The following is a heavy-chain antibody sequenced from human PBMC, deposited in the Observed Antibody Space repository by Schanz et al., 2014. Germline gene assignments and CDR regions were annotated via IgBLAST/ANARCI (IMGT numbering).Heavy chain of an antibody. CDR2: ISDSGDST. Sequence: QVQLVESGGGVVQPGRSLRLSCAASGFTVSSNYMTWIRQAPGKGLEWVSDISDSGDSTHYADSVKGRFTISRDNAKNSLFLQMNSLSAEDTAVYYCAKVAPAATYLDSWGLGTLVTVSS. V-gene: IGHV3-11*01. CDR3: AKVAPAATYLDS. CDR1: GFTVSSNY. D-gene: IGHD2-2*01. J-gene: IGHJ4*02.